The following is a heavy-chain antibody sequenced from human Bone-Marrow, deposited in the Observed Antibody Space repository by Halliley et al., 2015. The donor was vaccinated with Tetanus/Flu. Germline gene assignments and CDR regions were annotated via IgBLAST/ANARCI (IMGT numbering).Heavy chain of an antibody. CDR2: MSSSGGST. V-gene: IGHV3-23*01. Sequence: SLRLSCAASGFTINTHAMGWVRQAPGKGLEWVSYMSSSGGSTFYADSVKGRFTISKDYSKSTLNLQLNSLRVEDTAVYYCVKYRGMVIAKYYFGYWGQGTLVTVSS. CDR3: VKYRGMVIAKYYFGY. D-gene: IGHD2-21*01. CDR1: GFTINTHA. J-gene: IGHJ4*02.